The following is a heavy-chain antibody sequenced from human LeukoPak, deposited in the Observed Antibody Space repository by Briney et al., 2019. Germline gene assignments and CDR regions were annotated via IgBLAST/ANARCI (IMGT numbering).Heavy chain of an antibody. Sequence: ASVSVSSKASGYTFTYYYMHCVRQAPGQGRECMGCIHPNRGGTNYTQKFRGRDTMTRDTPISTAYMELSRLRSDDRAVYYCATGRWGFDYWGQGTLVTVSS. J-gene: IGHJ4*02. CDR3: ATGRWGFDY. V-gene: IGHV1-2*02. CDR1: GYTFTYYY. D-gene: IGHD3-16*01. CDR2: IHPNRGGT.